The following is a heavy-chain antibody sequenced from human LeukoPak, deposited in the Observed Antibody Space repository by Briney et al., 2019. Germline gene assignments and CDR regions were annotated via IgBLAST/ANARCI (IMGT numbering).Heavy chain of an antibody. Sequence: SETLSLTCAVYGGSFSSYYWSWIRQPPGKGLQWIGEINHSGSTNYDPSLKNRVTISVDTSKNQFSLKLTSVTAADTAIYYCAKYGYYENSGYYYYWGQGTLVTVSS. D-gene: IGHD3-22*01. CDR3: AKYGYYENSGYYYY. J-gene: IGHJ4*02. CDR2: INHSGST. V-gene: IGHV4-34*01. CDR1: GGSFSSYY.